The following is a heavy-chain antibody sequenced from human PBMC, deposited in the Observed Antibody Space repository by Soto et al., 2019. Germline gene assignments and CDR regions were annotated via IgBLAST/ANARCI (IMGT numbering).Heavy chain of an antibody. CDR1: GGSISRGGYY. Sequence: QVQLQESGPGLVKPSQTLSLTCTVSGGSISRGGYYWSWIRQHPGKGLEWIGYIYYRGSTYYNPSLKSRVTISVDTSKNQLSLKLSSVTAADTAVYYCAASCVGCGGFNYYGMDVWGQGTTVTVSS. CDR2: IYYRGST. D-gene: IGHD2-21*01. CDR3: AASCVGCGGFNYYGMDV. J-gene: IGHJ6*02. V-gene: IGHV4-31*03.